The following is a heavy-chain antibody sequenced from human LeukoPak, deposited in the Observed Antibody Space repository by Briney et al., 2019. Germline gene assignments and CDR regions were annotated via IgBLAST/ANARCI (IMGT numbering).Heavy chain of an antibody. CDR2: IRCDGSNK. V-gene: IGHV3-30*02. J-gene: IGHJ5*02. D-gene: IGHD2-2*01. CDR1: GFTFSSYG. Sequence: GGSLRLSCAASGFTFSSYGMHWLRQAPGKGLEWVAFIRCDGSNKYYADSVKGRFAISRDNFKNKLYMQMNSLRAEDTEVYYCAKDKDIVVVPAAISWFDPWGKGTLVTVSS. CDR3: AKDKDIVVVPAAISWFDP.